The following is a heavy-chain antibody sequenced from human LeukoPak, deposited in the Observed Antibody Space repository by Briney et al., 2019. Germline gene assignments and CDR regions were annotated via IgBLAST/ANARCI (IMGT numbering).Heavy chain of an antibody. Sequence: SETLSLTCAVYGGSFSGYYWSWIRQPPGKGLEWIGEINHSGSTNYNPSLKSRVTISVDTSKNQFSLKLSSVTAADTAVYYCARDIMITFGAGAFDIWGQGTMVTVSS. D-gene: IGHD3-16*01. J-gene: IGHJ3*02. V-gene: IGHV4-34*01. CDR2: INHSGST. CDR3: ARDIMITFGAGAFDI. CDR1: GGSFSGYY.